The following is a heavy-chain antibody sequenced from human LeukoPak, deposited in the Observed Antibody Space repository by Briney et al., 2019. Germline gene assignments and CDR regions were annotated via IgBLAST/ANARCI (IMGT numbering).Heavy chain of an antibody. J-gene: IGHJ4*02. CDR1: GFTFNDYW. CDR3: ATDRKVGTWDPRFNY. CDR2: IRQDDSEK. D-gene: IGHD4-23*01. Sequence: GGSLRLSCSASGFTFNDYWMIWVRQAPGKGLEWVANIRQDDSEKNYVDSVKGRFTISRDNAKFSLYLQMNSLRAEDTAVYYCATDRKVGTWDPRFNYWGQGTLVTVSP. V-gene: IGHV3-7*01.